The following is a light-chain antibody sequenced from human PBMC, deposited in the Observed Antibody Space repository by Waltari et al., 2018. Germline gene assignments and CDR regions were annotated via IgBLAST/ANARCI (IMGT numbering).Light chain of an antibody. V-gene: IGLV2-8*01. J-gene: IGLJ2*01. Sequence: QSALTQPPSASGSPGQSVTISCTGTSSAVGGSNYVSWYQQHPGKAPKLMIYEVTKRPSGVPDRFSGSKSGNTASLTVSGLQAEDEADYYCSSYATTNKIFGGGTKLTVL. CDR3: SSYATTNKI. CDR1: SSAVGGSNY. CDR2: EVT.